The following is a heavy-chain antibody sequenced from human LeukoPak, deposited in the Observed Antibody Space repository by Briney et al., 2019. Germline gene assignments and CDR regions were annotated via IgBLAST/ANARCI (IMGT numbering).Heavy chain of an antibody. CDR1: GYTVCRKY. D-gene: IGHD1-26*01. V-gene: IGHV3-53*01. CDR3: TTQGSYDYFDI. J-gene: IGHJ3*02. Sequence: GGSLRLSCAASGYTVCRKYMRWVRQAPGKGLEWVSVIYSGGSTYYADSVKGRFTISRDNSKNTLYLQMNSLRAEETAVYYSTTQGSYDYFDIWGQGTMVTVSS. CDR2: IYSGGST.